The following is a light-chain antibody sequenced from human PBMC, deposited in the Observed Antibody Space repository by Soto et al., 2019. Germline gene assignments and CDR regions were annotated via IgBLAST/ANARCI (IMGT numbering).Light chain of an antibody. J-gene: IGKJ1*01. CDR2: AAS. V-gene: IGKV3-15*01. Sequence: DIVLTQSPATLSLSLGERSTLTFSSSQSVSSNLAWYQQKPGPAPRLLIYAASTRATGIPARFSGSGSGTEFTLTISSLQSEDFAVYYCQQYNNWPVFGQGTKVDIK. CDR1: QSVSSN. CDR3: QQYNNWPV.